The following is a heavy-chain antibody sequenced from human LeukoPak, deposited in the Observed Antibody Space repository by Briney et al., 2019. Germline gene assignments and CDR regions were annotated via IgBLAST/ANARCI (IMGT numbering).Heavy chain of an antibody. Sequence: PSETLSLTCTVSGGSITNYYWGWIRQTPGKGLEWIGSIYYSGSTYYNPSLKSRVTISVDTSKNQFSLKLSSVTAADTAVYFCARWGSGTSPFDDWGQGTLVTVSS. V-gene: IGHV4-39*07. CDR1: GGSITNYY. D-gene: IGHD3-16*01. CDR3: ARWGSGTSPFDD. J-gene: IGHJ4*02. CDR2: IYYSGST.